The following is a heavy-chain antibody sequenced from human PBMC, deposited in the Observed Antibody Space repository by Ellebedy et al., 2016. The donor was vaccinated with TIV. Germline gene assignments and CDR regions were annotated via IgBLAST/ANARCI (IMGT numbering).Heavy chain of an antibody. D-gene: IGHD3-16*01. CDR1: GFTFSNYW. Sequence: PGGSLRLSCATSGFTFSNYWMYWVRQGPGKGLVWVSRISPDGTYVNDADSVKGRFTISRDNAKRSLFLQMNSLRVDDTAVYYCVTWGQSYGRWGQGSLVTISS. CDR2: ISPDGTYV. J-gene: IGHJ4*02. CDR3: VTWGQSYGR. V-gene: IGHV3-74*01.